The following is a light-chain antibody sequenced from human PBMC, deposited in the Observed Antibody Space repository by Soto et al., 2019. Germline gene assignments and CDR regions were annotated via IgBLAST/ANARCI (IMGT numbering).Light chain of an antibody. J-gene: IGKJ1*01. CDR1: QTISSW. Sequence: DIQMTQYPTTRSASVAGRVIMTCRASQTISSWLAWYQQKPGKAPKLLIYKASTLKSGVPSRFSGSGSGTEFTLTIRRLQPDDFATYYCQHYNSYSEAFGQGTKVDIK. CDR3: QHYNSYSEA. V-gene: IGKV1-5*03. CDR2: KAS.